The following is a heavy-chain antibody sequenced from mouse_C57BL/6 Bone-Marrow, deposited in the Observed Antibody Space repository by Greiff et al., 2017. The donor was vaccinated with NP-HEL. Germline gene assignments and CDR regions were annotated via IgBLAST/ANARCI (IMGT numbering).Heavy chain of an antibody. CDR3: TTGYPDWYFDV. D-gene: IGHD2-2*01. V-gene: IGHV14-4*01. J-gene: IGHJ1*03. CDR1: GFNIKDDY. Sequence: VQLQQSGAELVRPGASVKLSCTASGFNIKDDYMHWVKQRPEQGLEWIGWIDPENGDTEYASKFQGKATITADTSSNTAYLQLSSLTSEVTAVYYCTTGYPDWYFDVWGTGTTVTVSS. CDR2: IDPENGDT.